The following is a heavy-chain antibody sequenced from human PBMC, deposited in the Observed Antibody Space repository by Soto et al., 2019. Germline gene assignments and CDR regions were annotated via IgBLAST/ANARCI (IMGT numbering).Heavy chain of an antibody. D-gene: IGHD6-6*01. J-gene: IGHJ4*02. CDR2: ISGSGGST. Sequence: EVQLLESGGGLVQPGGSLRLSCAASGFTFSSYAMSWVRQAPGKGLEWVSAISGSGGSTYYADSVKGRFTISRDNSKNTLYLQMNSLRAEDTAVYYCARGLEYSSSADYWGQGTLVTVSS. CDR3: ARGLEYSSSADY. CDR1: GFTFSSYA. V-gene: IGHV3-23*01.